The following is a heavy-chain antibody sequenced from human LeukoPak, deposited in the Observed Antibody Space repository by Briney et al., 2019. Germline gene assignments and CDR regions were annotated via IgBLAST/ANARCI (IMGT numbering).Heavy chain of an antibody. CDR3: ARDSCGGDCRSHPHDAFDI. CDR1: GGSISSYY. CDR2: IYYSGST. D-gene: IGHD2-21*02. V-gene: IGHV4-59*01. J-gene: IGHJ3*02. Sequence: SETLSLTCTVSGGSISSYYWSRIRQPPGKGLEWIWYIYYSGSTNYNPSLKSRVTISVDTSKNQFSLKLSSVTAADTAVYYCARDSCGGDCRSHPHDAFDIWGQGTMVTVSS.